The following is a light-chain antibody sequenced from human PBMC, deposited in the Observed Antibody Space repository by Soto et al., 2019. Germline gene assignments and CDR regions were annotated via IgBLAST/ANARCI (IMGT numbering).Light chain of an antibody. V-gene: IGKV1-27*01. CDR2: AAS. J-gene: IGKJ5*01. CDR1: QGISNF. Sequence: DIQMTQAPSSLSASVGDRVTITCRASQGISNFLAWYQQKPGKVPKLLISAASTLQSGVTSRFSGSGSGTDFTLTITSLHPEDVATYYCQKYSSVITFGQGTRLEI. CDR3: QKYSSVIT.